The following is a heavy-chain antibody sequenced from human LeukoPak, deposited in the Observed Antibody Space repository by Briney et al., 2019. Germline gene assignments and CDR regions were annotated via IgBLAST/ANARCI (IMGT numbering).Heavy chain of an antibody. J-gene: IGHJ4*02. CDR2: IWYDGSNK. V-gene: IGHV3-33*01. CDR1: GFTFSSYG. D-gene: IGHD6-19*01. CDR3: ARDRPYSSGWPPRGYFDY. Sequence: PGRSLRLSCAASGFTFSSYGMHWVRQAPGKGLEWVAVIWYDGSNKYYADSVKGRFTISRDNSKNTLYLQMNSLRAEDTAVYYCARDRPYSSGWPPRGYFDYWGQGTLVTVSS.